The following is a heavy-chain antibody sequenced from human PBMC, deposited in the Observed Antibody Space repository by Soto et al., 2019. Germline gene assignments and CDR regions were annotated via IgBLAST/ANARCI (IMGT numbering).Heavy chain of an antibody. V-gene: IGHV3-64*01. Sequence: EVQLVESGGGLVQPGGSLRLSCVASGFSFGSYCLHWVRQAPGKGLEYLSAISNDGVHTYYGNSVKDRFTISRDNSKDPLYLHMGSLIHEDIAVYYRASGYLTYDYHSYGMDVWGQGTSFTVSS. CDR2: ISNDGVHT. D-gene: IGHD5-12*01. CDR3: ASGYLTYDYHSYGMDV. CDR1: GFSFGSYC. J-gene: IGHJ6*01.